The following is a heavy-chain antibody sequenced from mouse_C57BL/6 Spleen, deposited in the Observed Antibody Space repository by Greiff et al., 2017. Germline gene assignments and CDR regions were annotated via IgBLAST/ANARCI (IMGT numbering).Heavy chain of an antibody. CDR3: VRAPYYYGSSSYAMDY. CDR1: GFTFNTYA. J-gene: IGHJ4*01. V-gene: IGHV10-3*01. Sequence: DVKLVESGGGLVQPTGSLQLSCAAPGFTFNTYAMHWVRQAPGKGLEWVARIRRKSSNYATYYADSVKYRFTISRDDSQSMLYLQMNNLNTEDTSLYYCVRAPYYYGSSSYAMDYWGQGTSVTVSS. D-gene: IGHD1-1*01. CDR2: IRRKSSNYAT.